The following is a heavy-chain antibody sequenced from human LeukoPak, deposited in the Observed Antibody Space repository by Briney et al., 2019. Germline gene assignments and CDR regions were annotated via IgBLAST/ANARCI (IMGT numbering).Heavy chain of an antibody. CDR2: ISSSSYI. J-gene: IGHJ3*02. Sequence: PGGSLRLSCAASGFTFSSYAMNWVRQAPGKGLEWVSSISSSSYIYYADSVKGRFTISRDNAKNSLYLQMNSLRAEDTAVYYCASPRYGDYEDAFDIWGQETMVTVSS. CDR3: ASPRYGDYEDAFDI. CDR1: GFTFSSYA. V-gene: IGHV3-21*01. D-gene: IGHD4-17*01.